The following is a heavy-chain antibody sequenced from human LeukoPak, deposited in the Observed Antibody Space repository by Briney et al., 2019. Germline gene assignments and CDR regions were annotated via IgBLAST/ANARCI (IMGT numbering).Heavy chain of an antibody. CDR2: IYSSGYT. D-gene: IGHD3-22*01. CDR1: GGSIISYY. J-gene: IGHJ6*03. V-gene: IGHV4-59*01. Sequence: SETLSLTCTVSGGSIISYYWSWIRQPPGKGLEWIGYIYSSGYTNYNPSLKSRVTISVDTSKNQFSLKLSSVTAADTAVYYCARGRDYDSSSYWGDYYMGVWGKGTTVTVSS. CDR3: ARGRDYDSSSYWGDYYMGV.